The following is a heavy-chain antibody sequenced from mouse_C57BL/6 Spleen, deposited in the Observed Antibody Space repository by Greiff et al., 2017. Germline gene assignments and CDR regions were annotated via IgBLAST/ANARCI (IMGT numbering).Heavy chain of an antibody. CDR2: INPNNGGT. Sequence: EVQLQQSGPELVKPGASVKISCKASGYTFTDYYMNWVKQSHGESLEWIGDINPNNGGTSYNQKFKGKATLTVDKSSSTAYMELRSLTSEDSAVYYCARGLLYYFDYWGQGTTLTVSS. CDR1: GYTFTDYY. V-gene: IGHV1-26*01. CDR3: ARGLLYYFDY. D-gene: IGHD2-12*01. J-gene: IGHJ2*01.